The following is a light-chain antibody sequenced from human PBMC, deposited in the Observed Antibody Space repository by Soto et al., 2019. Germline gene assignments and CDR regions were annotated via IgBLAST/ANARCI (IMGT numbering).Light chain of an antibody. CDR1: SSNIGINT. V-gene: IGLV1-44*01. J-gene: IGLJ1*01. Sequence: QSVLTQPPSASGTPGQRVTFSCSGSSSNIGINTVNWYQQLPGTAPQLLISDNHRRPSGVPDRFSGSKSGTSASLAISGLQSEDEADYYCATWDDRLNGYVFGSGTKLTVL. CDR2: DNH. CDR3: ATWDDRLNGYV.